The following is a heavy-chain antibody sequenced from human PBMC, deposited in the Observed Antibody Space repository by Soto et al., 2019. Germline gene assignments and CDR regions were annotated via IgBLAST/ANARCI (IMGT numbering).Heavy chain of an antibody. CDR3: ASEGRNYYNGMDV. CDR1: GASITTYF. CDR2: VSPGEIT. V-gene: IGHV4-4*07. Sequence: KTSETLSLTCSVSGASITTYFLSWVRQPAGKGLEWIGRVSPGEITKYNPSLKSRVSMSVDMSKNQFSLELTSVTAADTAVYYCASEGRNYYNGMDVWGPGTSVTVYS. J-gene: IGHJ6*02. D-gene: IGHD3-10*01.